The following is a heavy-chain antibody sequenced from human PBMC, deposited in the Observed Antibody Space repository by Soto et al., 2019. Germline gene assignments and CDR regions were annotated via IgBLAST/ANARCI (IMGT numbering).Heavy chain of an antibody. Sequence: AAVKVSCKPSGHTFSAYYIHWVGQAPRQGREGVGWINPNSGATNYAQNFQGRGTRTRDTASRTVYIELSRRRCDATAAYYCARALIRFLVSITEHHYCAMDVWGQGTPVTVSS. D-gene: IGHD3-3*01. V-gene: IGHV1-2*02. CDR3: ARALIRFLVSITEHHYCAMDV. CDR2: INPNSGAT. CDR1: GHTFSAYY. J-gene: IGHJ6*02.